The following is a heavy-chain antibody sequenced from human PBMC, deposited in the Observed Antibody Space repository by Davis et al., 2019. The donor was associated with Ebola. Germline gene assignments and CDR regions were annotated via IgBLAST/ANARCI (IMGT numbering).Heavy chain of an antibody. J-gene: IGHJ5*02. D-gene: IGHD2-15*01. CDR1: GGSFSGYY. CDR3: ARGKYCSGGSCYHNWFDP. CDR2: IYYSGST. Sequence: MPSETLSLTCAVYGGSFSGYYWSWIRQPPGKGLEWIGSIYYSGSTYYNPSLKSRVTISVDTSKNQFSLQLNSVTPEDTAVYYCARGKYCSGGSCYHNWFDPWGQGTLVTVSS. V-gene: IGHV4-34*01.